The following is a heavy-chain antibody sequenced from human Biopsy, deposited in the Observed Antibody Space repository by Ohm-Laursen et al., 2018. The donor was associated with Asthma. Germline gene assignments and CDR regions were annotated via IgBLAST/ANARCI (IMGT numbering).Heavy chain of an antibody. D-gene: IGHD4-17*01. V-gene: IGHV1-24*01. CDR1: GYTLTDLS. CDR2: HDHEEGGT. J-gene: IGHJ4*02. Sequence: ASVKVSCKFSGYTLTDLSMHWVRQAPGQGLEWMGGHDHEEGGTVNARRFQGRVTMTEDTSTDTAYMELSSLSSDDTAVYYCASDFPKDYVRYNFQFWGQGTLVTVSS. CDR3: ASDFPKDYVRYNFQF.